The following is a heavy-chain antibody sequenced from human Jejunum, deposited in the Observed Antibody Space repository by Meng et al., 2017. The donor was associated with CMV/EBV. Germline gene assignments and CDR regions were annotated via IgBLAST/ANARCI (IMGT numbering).Heavy chain of an antibody. CDR1: AP. Sequence: APIHWVRQASGKGLEWVGHIKNNVTNHATVYAASVEGRFAISRDDSKDTAYLQMNSLNTDDTAVYYCTKGPVYSLDTDYYGMDVWGQGTPVTVSS. CDR3: TKGPVYSLDTDYYGMDV. CDR2: IKNNVTNHAT. D-gene: IGHD5-18*01. J-gene: IGHJ6*02. V-gene: IGHV3-73*01.